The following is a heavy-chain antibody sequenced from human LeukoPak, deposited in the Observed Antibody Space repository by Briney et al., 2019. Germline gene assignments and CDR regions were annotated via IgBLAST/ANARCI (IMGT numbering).Heavy chain of an antibody. D-gene: IGHD6-19*01. CDR2: ISGSGGST. CDR3: AKGSAVAVYYFDY. CDR1: GSTFSSYA. Sequence: PGGSLRLSCAASGSTFSSYAMSWVRQAPGKGLEWVSAISGSGGSTYYADSVKGRFTISRDNSKNTLYLQMNSLRAEDTAVYYCAKGSAVAVYYFDYWGQGTLVTVSS. J-gene: IGHJ4*02. V-gene: IGHV3-23*01.